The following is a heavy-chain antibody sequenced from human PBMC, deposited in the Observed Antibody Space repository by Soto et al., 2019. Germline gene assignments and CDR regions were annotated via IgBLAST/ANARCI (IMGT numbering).Heavy chain of an antibody. V-gene: IGHV4-59*01. CDR2: IYYSGST. J-gene: IGHJ5*02. D-gene: IGHD3-3*01. CDR1: GGSIRSYY. Sequence: QVQLQESGPGLVKPSETLSLTCTVSGGSIRSYYWSWIRQPPGKGLEWIGYIYYSGSTNYNPSLKSRVTISVDTSKNQFSLKLSSVTAADTAVYYCAEGLEGWFDPCGQGTLVTFAA. CDR3: AEGLEGWFDP.